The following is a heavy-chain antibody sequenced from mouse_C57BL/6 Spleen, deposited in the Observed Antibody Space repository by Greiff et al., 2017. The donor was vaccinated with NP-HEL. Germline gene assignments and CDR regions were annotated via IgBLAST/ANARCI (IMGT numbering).Heavy chain of an antibody. CDR2: ISSGSSTI. CDR3: ARGAGDYYGSSGDYAMDY. D-gene: IGHD1-1*01. Sequence: EVQGVESGGGLVKPGGSLKLSCAASGFTFSDYGMHWVRQAPEKGLEWVAYISSGSSTIYYADTVKGRFTISRDNAKNTLFLRMTSLRSEDTARYYCARGAGDYYGSSGDYAMDYWGQGTSVTVSS. V-gene: IGHV5-17*01. CDR1: GFTFSDYG. J-gene: IGHJ4*01.